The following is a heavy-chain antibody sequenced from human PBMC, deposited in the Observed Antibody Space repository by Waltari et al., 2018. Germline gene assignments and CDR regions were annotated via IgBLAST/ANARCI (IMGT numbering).Heavy chain of an antibody. D-gene: IGHD6-19*01. Sequence: QVRLVESGGDLVKPGGSLRLSCAASGFMFSDYYMSWIRQAPGKGLEWVSDISGSGSPVYYADSVKGRFTISRDNAKNSLYLQMNSLRVEDAGVYYCARTYSSGWYGVNWGQGTLVTVSS. J-gene: IGHJ4*02. CDR3: ARTYSSGWYGVN. CDR2: ISGSGSPV. V-gene: IGHV3-11*04. CDR1: GFMFSDYY.